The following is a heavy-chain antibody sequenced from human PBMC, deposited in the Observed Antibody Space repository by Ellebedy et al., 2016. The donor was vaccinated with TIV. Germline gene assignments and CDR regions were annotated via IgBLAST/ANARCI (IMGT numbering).Heavy chain of an antibody. CDR2: INGGNGNT. CDR3: ARVMEMATTTYGMDV. J-gene: IGHJ6*02. D-gene: IGHD5-24*01. V-gene: IGHV1-3*01. CDR1: GYTFTTYA. Sequence: AASVKVSCKASGYTFTTYAIHWVRQAPGQGLEWMGWINGGNGNTKYSQKFQGRVTMTRDTSTSTVYMELSSLRSEDTAVYYCARVMEMATTTYGMDVWGQGTTVTVSS.